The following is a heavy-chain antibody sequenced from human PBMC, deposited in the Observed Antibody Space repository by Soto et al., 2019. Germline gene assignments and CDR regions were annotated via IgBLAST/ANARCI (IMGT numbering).Heavy chain of an antibody. CDR2: IFWDGDK. CDR3: AHNEATTLVTPFDY. D-gene: IGHD1-26*01. V-gene: IGHV2-5*02. CDR1: GFSLSTDTMG. Sequence: QITLKESGPTLVKPTQTLTLTCTFSGFSLSTDTMGVGWIRQPPGKALEWLALIFWDGDKRYSPSLKSRLSITQDTYKHPVVITMTTMDPMDTATYFCAHNEATTLVTPFDYWGQGTLVTVSS. J-gene: IGHJ4*02.